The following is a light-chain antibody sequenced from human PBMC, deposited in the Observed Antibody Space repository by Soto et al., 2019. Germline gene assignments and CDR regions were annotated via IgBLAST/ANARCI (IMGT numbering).Light chain of an antibody. Sequence: DIVMTQSPASLPVSLGERATINCKSSQSLLSRSNNKNYLAWYQEKPGQPPKLLISWASTRESGVPDRISGSGSGADFTLTISSLQAEDVAVYYCQQYYGAPLTFGGGTKVEIK. V-gene: IGKV4-1*01. J-gene: IGKJ4*01. CDR1: QSLLSRSNNKNY. CDR3: QQYYGAPLT. CDR2: WAS.